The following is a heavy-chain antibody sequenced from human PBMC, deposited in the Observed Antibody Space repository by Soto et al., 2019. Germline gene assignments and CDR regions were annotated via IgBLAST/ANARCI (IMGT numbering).Heavy chain of an antibody. Sequence: GESLKISCAASGFTFSSYWMSWVRQAPGKGLEWVANIKQDGSEKYYVDSVKGRFTISRDNAKNSLYLQMNSLRAEDTAVYYCARVAGGGDYSGSYYREYYYYYMDVWGKGTTVTVSS. J-gene: IGHJ6*03. CDR1: GFTFSSYW. CDR3: ARVAGGGDYSGSYYREYYYYYMDV. CDR2: IKQDGSEK. V-gene: IGHV3-7*01. D-gene: IGHD1-26*01.